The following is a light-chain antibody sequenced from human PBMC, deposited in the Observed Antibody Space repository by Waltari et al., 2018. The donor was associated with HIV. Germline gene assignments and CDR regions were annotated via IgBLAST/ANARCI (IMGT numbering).Light chain of an antibody. CDR2: SNN. J-gene: IGLJ2*01. Sequence: QSVLTQPPSASGTPGQRVTISCSGSSSNIGSNTVNWYQQLPGTAPKLLIYSNNTRPSGVPDRFSGSKSGTSASLAIIGLQSEDEADYYCAAWDGSLNGRVVFGGGTKLTVL. V-gene: IGLV1-44*01. CDR3: AAWDGSLNGRVV. CDR1: SSNIGSNT.